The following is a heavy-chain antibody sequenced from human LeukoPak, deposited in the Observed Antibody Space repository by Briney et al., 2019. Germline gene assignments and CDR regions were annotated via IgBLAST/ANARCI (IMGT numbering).Heavy chain of an antibody. V-gene: IGHV3-48*03. CDR2: ISSSGSTI. Sequence: GGSLRLSCAASGFTFSSYEMNWVRQAPGKGLEWVSYISSSGSTIYYADSVKGRFTISRDNAKNSLYLQMNSLRAEDTAVYYCARGYCSGGSCYGWYYYYMDVWGKGTTVTVSS. CDR1: GFTFSSYE. CDR3: ARGYCSGGSCYGWYYYYMDV. D-gene: IGHD2-15*01. J-gene: IGHJ6*03.